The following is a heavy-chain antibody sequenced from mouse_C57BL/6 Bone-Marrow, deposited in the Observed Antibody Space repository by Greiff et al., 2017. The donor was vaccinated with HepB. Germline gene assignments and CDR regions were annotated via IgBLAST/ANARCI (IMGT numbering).Heavy chain of an antibody. Sequence: DVMLVESGGGLVKPGGSLKLSCAASGFTFSSYAMSWVRQTPEKRLEWVATISDGGSYTYYPDNVKGRFTISRDNAKNNLYLQMSHLKSEDTAMYYCARDRAYDYAAYWGQGTLVTVSA. CDR1: GFTFSSYA. CDR2: ISDGGSYT. J-gene: IGHJ3*01. D-gene: IGHD2-4*01. CDR3: ARDRAYDYAAY. V-gene: IGHV5-4*01.